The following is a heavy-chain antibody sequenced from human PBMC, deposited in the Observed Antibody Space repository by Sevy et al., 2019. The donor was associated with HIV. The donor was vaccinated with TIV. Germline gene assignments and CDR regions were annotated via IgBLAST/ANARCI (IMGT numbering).Heavy chain of an antibody. V-gene: IGHV3-33*01. CDR3: AGDLYSGYENWFDP. D-gene: IGHD5-12*01. J-gene: IGHJ5*02. CDR2: IWYDGSNK. CDR1: GFTFSSYG. Sequence: GGSLRLSCAASGFTFSSYGMHWVRQAPGKGLEWVAVIWYDGSNKYYADSVKGRFTISRDNSKNTLYLQMNSLRAEDTAVYYCAGDLYSGYENWFDPWGQGTLVTVSS.